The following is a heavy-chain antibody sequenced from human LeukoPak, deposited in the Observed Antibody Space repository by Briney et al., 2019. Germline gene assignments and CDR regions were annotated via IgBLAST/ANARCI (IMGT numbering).Heavy chain of an antibody. Sequence: GGSLRLSCEASGFTFSICSMNWVRQAPGKGLEWVSSISANSFSIHYGESVKGRFTISRDNAKHSLHLQMNSLRVEDRGIYYCAREAPGDEAFDIWGQGTMVTVSS. J-gene: IGHJ3*02. CDR3: AREAPGDEAFDI. D-gene: IGHD7-27*01. V-gene: IGHV3-21*01. CDR2: ISANSFSI. CDR1: GFTFSICS.